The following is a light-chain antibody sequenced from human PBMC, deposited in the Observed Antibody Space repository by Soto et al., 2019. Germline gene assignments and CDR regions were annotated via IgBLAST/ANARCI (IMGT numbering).Light chain of an antibody. CDR3: QPSYSTPLT. J-gene: IGKJ3*01. V-gene: IGKV1-39*01. CDR2: AAS. Sequence: DIPMTQSPSSLSASVGDRVTITCRASQSISSYLNWYQQKPGKAPKLLIYAASSLQSAVTSRFSVSGSGTDFTLTISSLQPEAFATYYCQPSYSTPLTFGPGTKVDIK. CDR1: QSISSY.